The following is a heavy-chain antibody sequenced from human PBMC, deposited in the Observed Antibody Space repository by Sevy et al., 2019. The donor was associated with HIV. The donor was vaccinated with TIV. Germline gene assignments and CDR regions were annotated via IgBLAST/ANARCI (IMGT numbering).Heavy chain of an antibody. Sequence: SETLSLTCTVSGGSITSLYWSWIRQPPGKGLEWIANIYYNGHINYNPSLKSRVTLSLDTSKNQFSLRLSSVTAADTVMYYCAGENAWGRGYSWGQGTLVTVSS. CDR3: AGENAWGRGYS. D-gene: IGHD1-26*01. V-gene: IGHV4-59*08. CDR1: GGSITSLY. J-gene: IGHJ4*02. CDR2: IYYNGHI.